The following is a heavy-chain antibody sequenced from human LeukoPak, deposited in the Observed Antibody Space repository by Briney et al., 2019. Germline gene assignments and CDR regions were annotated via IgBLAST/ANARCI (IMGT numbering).Heavy chain of an antibody. CDR3: AKDPGDY. J-gene: IGHJ4*02. V-gene: IGHV1-46*01. CDR1: GYTFTSYY. CDR2: INPSGGST. Sequence: ASVTVSCKASGYTFTSYYMHWVRQAPGQGLEWMGIINPSGGSTSYAQKFQGRVTMTRDMSTSTDYMELSSLRSEDTAVYYCAKDPGDYWGQGTLVTVSS.